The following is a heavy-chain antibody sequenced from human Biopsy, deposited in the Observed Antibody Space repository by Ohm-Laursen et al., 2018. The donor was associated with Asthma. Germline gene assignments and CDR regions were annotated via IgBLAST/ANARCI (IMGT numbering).Heavy chain of an antibody. CDR3: ARKTGSCISRTCYSLDF. CDR2: INSVFGTT. CDR1: GGTFNTYV. J-gene: IGHJ4*02. D-gene: IGHD2-2*01. V-gene: IGHV1-69*13. Sequence: SVKVSCKSLGGTFNTYVIGWVRQAPGHGLEWMGGINSVFGTTTYPQKFQDRVTITADDSTSTVYMELSSLRSEDTAVYYCARKTGSCISRTCYSLDFWGQGTLVTVSS.